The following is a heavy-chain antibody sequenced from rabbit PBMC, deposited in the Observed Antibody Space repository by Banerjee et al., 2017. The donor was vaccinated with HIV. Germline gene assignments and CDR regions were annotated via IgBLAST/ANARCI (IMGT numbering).Heavy chain of an antibody. J-gene: IGHJ4*01. D-gene: IGHD4-1*01. V-gene: IGHV1S7*01. CDR1: GSDISSYH. CDR3: ARVDSSGWGDFNL. CDR2: IYTGSGNT. Sequence: QLVESGGGLVQPGGSLTLSCKASGSDISSYHMGWVRQAPGRGLEWIGDIYTGSGNTYYASWVNGRFTISSDNAQNTVDLQMNSLTAADTATYFCARVDSSGWGDFNLWGPGTLVTVS.